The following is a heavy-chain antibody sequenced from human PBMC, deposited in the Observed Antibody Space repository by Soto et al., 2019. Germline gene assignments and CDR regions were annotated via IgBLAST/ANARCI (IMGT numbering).Heavy chain of an antibody. V-gene: IGHV2-5*02. Sequence: QITLKESGPTLVKPTQTLTLTCTFSGFSLSTSGVGVGWIRQPPGKAPEWLALIYWDDDKTYSPSLKRRLTITKDTSKNQLVLTMTNMDPVDTATYYCARRPVTAAVFDYWGQGTLVTVSS. D-gene: IGHD6-25*01. CDR1: GFSLSTSGVG. CDR2: IYWDDDK. J-gene: IGHJ4*02. CDR3: ARRPVTAAVFDY.